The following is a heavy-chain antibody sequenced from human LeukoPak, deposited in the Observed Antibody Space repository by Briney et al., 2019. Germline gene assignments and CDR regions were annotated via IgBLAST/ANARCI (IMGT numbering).Heavy chain of an antibody. CDR3: ASTPYYAVTTDYGMDV. D-gene: IGHD4-17*01. J-gene: IGHJ6*02. Sequence: GGSLRLSCAASGFTFSSYAMSWVRQAPGKGLEWVSCISGSGCSTFYVDSVKGRFTISRHTANNTLYFQMNSLRAEDTAIYYCASTPYYAVTTDYGMDVWGQGTTVTVSS. V-gene: IGHV3-23*01. CDR1: GFTFSSYA. CDR2: ISGSGCST.